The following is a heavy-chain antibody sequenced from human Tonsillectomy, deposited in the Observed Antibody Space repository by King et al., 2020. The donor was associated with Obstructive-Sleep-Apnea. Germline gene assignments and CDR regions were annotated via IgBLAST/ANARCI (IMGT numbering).Heavy chain of an antibody. J-gene: IGHJ5*02. Sequence: VQLVESGAEVKKPGASVKVSCKASGYTFTSYYMHWVRQAPGQGLEWMGIINPSGGSTSYAQKFQGRVTMTRDTSTSTVYMELSSLRSEDTAVYYCARDNYGSGSYSTNWFDPWGQGTLVTVSS. CDR1: GYTFTSYY. CDR2: INPSGGST. D-gene: IGHD3-10*01. V-gene: IGHV1-46*01. CDR3: ARDNYGSGSYSTNWFDP.